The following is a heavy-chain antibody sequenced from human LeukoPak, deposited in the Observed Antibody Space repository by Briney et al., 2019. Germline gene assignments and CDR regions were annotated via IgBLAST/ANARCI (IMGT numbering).Heavy chain of an antibody. J-gene: IGHJ4*02. CDR3: ARSPTEVPDCSGGSCRTGFDY. V-gene: IGHV4-34*01. CDR2: INHSGST. D-gene: IGHD2-15*01. Sequence: SETLSLTCAVYGGSFSGYYWSWIRQPPTKGLEWIGEINHSGSTNYNPSLKSRVTISVDTSKNQFSLKLSSVTAADTAVYYCARSPTEVPDCSGGSCRTGFDYWGQGTLVTVSS. CDR1: GGSFSGYY.